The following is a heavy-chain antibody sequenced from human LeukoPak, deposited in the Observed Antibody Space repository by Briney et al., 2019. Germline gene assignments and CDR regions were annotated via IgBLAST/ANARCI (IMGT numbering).Heavy chain of an antibody. J-gene: IGHJ4*02. Sequence: SETLSLTCTVSGGSIYSYYWSWIRQPPGKGLEWIGYIYYSGSTNYNPSLKSRVTISVDTSKNQFSLKLSSVTAADTAVYYCARHGGPTSYQARFDYWGRGTLVAVSS. V-gene: IGHV4-59*08. CDR3: ARHGGPTSYQARFDY. D-gene: IGHD2-15*01. CDR1: GGSIYSYY. CDR2: IYYSGST.